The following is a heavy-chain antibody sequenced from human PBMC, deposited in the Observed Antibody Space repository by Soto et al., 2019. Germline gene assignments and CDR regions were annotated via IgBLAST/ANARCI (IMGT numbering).Heavy chain of an antibody. Sequence: QGQLVQAGAEVKKPGSSVTVSCKASGGTFSSYAISWVRQAPGQGLEWMGRIIPFIGTANYAQKFQGRVTITAGESTSTAYMELTSLRSEDTAVYYCARVVMTTVPASYYYGMDVWGQGTTGTVSS. CDR3: ARVVMTTVPASYYYGMDV. D-gene: IGHD4-4*01. CDR2: IIPFIGTA. J-gene: IGHJ6*02. V-gene: IGHV1-69*18. CDR1: GGTFSSYA.